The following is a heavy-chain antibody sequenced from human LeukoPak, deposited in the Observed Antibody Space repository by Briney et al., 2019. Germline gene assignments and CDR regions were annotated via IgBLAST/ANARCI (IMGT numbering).Heavy chain of an antibody. CDR1: GFTLSSYA. J-gene: IGHJ4*02. CDR3: ARDQSIAGPTTVDY. D-gene: IGHD6-6*01. CDR2: ISRSGGST. V-gene: IGHV3-23*01. Sequence: GGSLILSCAASGFTLSSYAMSWVRHAPGKGLEWVSAISRSGGSTYYADSVKGRVTISRDNAKNTLYLQMNSLRAEDTAVYYCARDQSIAGPTTVDYWGKGTLVSVSS.